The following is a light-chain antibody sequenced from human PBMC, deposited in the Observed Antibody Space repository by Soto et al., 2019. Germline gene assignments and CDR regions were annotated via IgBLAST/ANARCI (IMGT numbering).Light chain of an antibody. CDR2: DAS. Sequence: IGNTHTPSTLSVSPGARPTLFCMASQSVRSRLAWYQQRPGQAPRLFIYDASTRASGIPARFSGSGSGTEFTLTISSLQSEDFAVYYCQQYNSWPETFGQGTKVDIK. J-gene: IGKJ1*01. CDR3: QQYNSWPET. CDR1: QSVRSR. V-gene: IGKV3-15*01.